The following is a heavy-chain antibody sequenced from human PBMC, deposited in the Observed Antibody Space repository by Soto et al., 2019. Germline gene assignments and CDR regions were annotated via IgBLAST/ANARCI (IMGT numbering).Heavy chain of an antibody. CDR1: GYSFAGYW. D-gene: IGHD3-22*01. CDR2: IDPSDSQT. J-gene: IGHJ4*02. CDR3: ARQIYDSDSGPNFQYYFDS. V-gene: IGHV5-10-1*01. Sequence: GESLKIYCKGSGYSFAGYWITWVRQVPGKGLEWMGRIDPSDSQTYYSPSFRGHVTISAAKSITTVFLQWSSLRASDTAMYYCARQIYDSDSGPNFQYYFDSWGQGTLVTVSS.